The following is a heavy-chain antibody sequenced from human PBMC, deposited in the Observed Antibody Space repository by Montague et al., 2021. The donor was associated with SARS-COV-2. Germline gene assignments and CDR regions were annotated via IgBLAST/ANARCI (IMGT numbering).Heavy chain of an antibody. D-gene: IGHD6-13*01. CDR1: GGSINYHY. J-gene: IGHJ4*02. CDR3: ARGDHPTTASWYFFDS. V-gene: IGHV4-4*07. CDR2: IYSSGNT. Sequence: SETLSLTCTVSGGSINYHYWHWLRQSAGKGLEWIGRIYSSGNTNSNPSLESRVIMSVDSSQNQFSLKLNSVTAADTAVYYCARGDHPTTASWYFFDSWGQGALVTVSS.